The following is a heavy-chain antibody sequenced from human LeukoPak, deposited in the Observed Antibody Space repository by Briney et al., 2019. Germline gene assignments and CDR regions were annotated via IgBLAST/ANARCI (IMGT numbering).Heavy chain of an antibody. D-gene: IGHD3-10*01. Sequence: GSLRLSCAASGSTFSSYSMNWVRQAPGKGLEYIATVHNTGVTYSSPSFKSRVTISLDTSKNQFSLHLKSVTAADTAVYFCLGQLPGDLDFWGQGMLVTVSS. J-gene: IGHJ4*02. CDR2: VHNTGVT. CDR1: GSTFSSYS. CDR3: LGQLPGDLDF. V-gene: IGHV4-34*07.